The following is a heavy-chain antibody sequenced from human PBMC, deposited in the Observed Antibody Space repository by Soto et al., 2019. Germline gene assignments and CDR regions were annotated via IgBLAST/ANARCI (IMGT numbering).Heavy chain of an antibody. Sequence: QVQLVQSGAEVKKPGSSVKVSCKASGGTFSSYTISWVRQAPGQGLEWMGRIIPILGIANYAQKFQGRVTITADKSTSTAYMELSSLRSEDTAVYYCARDCNGGSCYFYYYYMDVWGKGTTVTVSS. CDR3: ARDCNGGSCYFYYYYMDV. V-gene: IGHV1-69*08. CDR1: GGTFSSYT. CDR2: IIPILGIA. D-gene: IGHD2-15*01. J-gene: IGHJ6*03.